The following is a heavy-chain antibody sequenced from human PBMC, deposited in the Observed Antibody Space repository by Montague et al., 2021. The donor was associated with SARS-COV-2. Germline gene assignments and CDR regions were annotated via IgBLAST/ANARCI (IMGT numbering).Heavy chain of an antibody. CDR3: ATESLGYCSSTSCYGPHYGMDV. D-gene: IGHD2-2*01. Sequence: TLSLTCTVSGGSISSGGYYWSWIRQHPGKGLEWIGYIYYSGGTYYNPSLKSRVTISVDTSKNQFSLKLSSVTAADTAVYYCATESLGYCSSTSCYGPHYGMDVWGQGTTVTVSS. V-gene: IGHV4-31*03. J-gene: IGHJ6*02. CDR1: GGSISSGGYY. CDR2: IYYSGGT.